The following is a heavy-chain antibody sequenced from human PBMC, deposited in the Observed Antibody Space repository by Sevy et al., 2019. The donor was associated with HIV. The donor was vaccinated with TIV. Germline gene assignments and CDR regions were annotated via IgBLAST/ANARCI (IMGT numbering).Heavy chain of an antibody. CDR3: ARFISGSYHPALWSADY. J-gene: IGHJ4*02. CDR1: GFTFSDYY. D-gene: IGHD1-26*01. V-gene: IGHV3-11*01. CDR2: ISSSGSTI. Sequence: GGSLRLSCAASGFTFSDYYMSWIRQAPGKGLEWVSYISSSGSTIYYADSVKGRFTISRDNAKNSLYLQMNSLRAEDTAVYYCARFISGSYHPALWSADYWGQGTLVTVS.